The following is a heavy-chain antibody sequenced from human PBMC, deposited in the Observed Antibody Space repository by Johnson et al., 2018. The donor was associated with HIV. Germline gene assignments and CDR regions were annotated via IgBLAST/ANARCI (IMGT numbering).Heavy chain of an antibody. V-gene: IGHV3-13*01. J-gene: IGHJ3*02. D-gene: IGHD1-26*01. Sequence: VQLVESGGGVVRPGGSLRLSCAASGFTFSSYAMSWVRQATGKGLEWVSAIGTAGDTYYPGSVKGRFTISRENAKNSLYLQMNSLRAGDTAVYYCSRSHKLDSGAFDIWGQGTMVTVSS. CDR2: IGTAGDT. CDR3: SRSHKLDSGAFDI. CDR1: GFTFSSYA.